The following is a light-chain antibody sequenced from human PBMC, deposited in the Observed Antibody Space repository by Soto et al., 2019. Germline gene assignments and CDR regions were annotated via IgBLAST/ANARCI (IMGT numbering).Light chain of an antibody. Sequence: QAVVTQPASVSGSPGESITISCTGTSSDVGGYNYVSWYQQHPGKAPKLMIYDVSNRPSGVSNRFSGSKSGNTASLTISGLQAEDEADYYCSSYTSSSTLRVFGTGTKLTVL. J-gene: IGLJ1*01. CDR2: DVS. CDR1: SSDVGGYNY. CDR3: SSYTSSSTLRV. V-gene: IGLV2-14*01.